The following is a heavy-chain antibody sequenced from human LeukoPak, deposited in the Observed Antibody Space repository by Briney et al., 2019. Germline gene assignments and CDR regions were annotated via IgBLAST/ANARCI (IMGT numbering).Heavy chain of an antibody. Sequence: GGSLRLSCAASGFTFRSYAMTWVRQAPGKGLEWVSGISGGGGNTNYADSVKGRFTISRDNSRNTPYLQMNSLRAEDTAVYYCAKDYGDYVASHWGQGTLVTVSS. V-gene: IGHV3-23*01. J-gene: IGHJ4*02. D-gene: IGHD4-17*01. CDR2: ISGGGGNT. CDR1: GFTFRSYA. CDR3: AKDYGDYVASH.